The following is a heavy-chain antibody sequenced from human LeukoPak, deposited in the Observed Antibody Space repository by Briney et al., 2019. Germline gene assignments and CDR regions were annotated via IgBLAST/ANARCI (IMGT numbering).Heavy chain of an antibody. J-gene: IGHJ4*02. CDR3: ARGRGYYDSSGYYRLDY. Sequence: SQTLSLTRAISGDSVSSNSAAWNWIRQSPSRGLEWLGRTYYRSKWYNDYAVSVKSRITINPDTSKNQFSLQLNSVTPEDTAVYYCARGRGYYDSSGYYRLDYWGQGTLVTVSS. V-gene: IGHV6-1*01. CDR1: GDSVSSNSAA. D-gene: IGHD3-22*01. CDR2: TYYRSKWYN.